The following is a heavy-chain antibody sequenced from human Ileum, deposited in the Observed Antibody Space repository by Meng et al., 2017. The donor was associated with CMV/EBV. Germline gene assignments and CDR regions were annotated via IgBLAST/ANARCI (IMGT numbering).Heavy chain of an antibody. CDR2: ISYDGSNK. V-gene: IGHV3-30-3*01. J-gene: IGHJ6*02. CDR1: GFTFSNFA. Sequence: GGSLRLSCAASGFTFSNFAMHWVRQAPGKGLEWVAVISYDGSNKYYADSVKGRFTISRDNSKNTLYLQMNSLRAEDTAVYYCARDLLSTYAGGYSYGYVMDVWGQGTTVTVSS. CDR3: ARDLLSTYAGGYSYGYVMDV. D-gene: IGHD5-18*01.